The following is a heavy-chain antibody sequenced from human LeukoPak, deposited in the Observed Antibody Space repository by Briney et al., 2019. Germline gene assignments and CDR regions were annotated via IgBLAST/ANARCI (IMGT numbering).Heavy chain of an antibody. J-gene: IGHJ4*02. D-gene: IGHD3-10*01. V-gene: IGHV3-74*01. Sequence: GSLRLSCAASGFTFSSYWMHWVRQAPGKGLVWVSRINSDGSSTSYADSVKGRSTISRDNAKNTLYLQMNSLRAEDTAVYYCARAPTLYGSGPVLDYWGQGTLVTVSS. CDR3: ARAPTLYGSGPVLDY. CDR2: INSDGSST. CDR1: GFTFSSYW.